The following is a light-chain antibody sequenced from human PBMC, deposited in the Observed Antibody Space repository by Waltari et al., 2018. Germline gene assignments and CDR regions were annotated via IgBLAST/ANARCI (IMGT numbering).Light chain of an antibody. J-gene: IGKJ3*01. Sequence: ENGVTQSPGTLSLSPGERATLSCRTSQTLNSRDLAWYQHQPCQAPRLLIYGTSDRASGVPERFSGSGSGTDFTLTITRLEPEDFAVYYCQRSGGSFGPGTKVDVK. CDR3: QRSGGS. CDR2: GTS. V-gene: IGKV3-20*01. CDR1: QTLNSRD.